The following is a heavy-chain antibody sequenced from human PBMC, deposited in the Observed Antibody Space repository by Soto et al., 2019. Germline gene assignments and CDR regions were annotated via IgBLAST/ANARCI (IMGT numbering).Heavy chain of an antibody. CDR3: SGNDYYDSSGPVSSTH. V-gene: IGHV1-69*06. CDR2: SIPIFGTA. D-gene: IGHD3-22*01. J-gene: IGHJ4*02. Sequence: QVQLVQSGAEVKKPGSSVKVSCKASGGTFSSYAISWVRQAPGQGLEWMGGSIPIFGTANYAQKFQGRVTITADKSTSTAYMELSSLRSEDTAVYYCSGNDYYDSSGPVSSTHWGQGTLVTVSS. CDR1: GGTFSSYA.